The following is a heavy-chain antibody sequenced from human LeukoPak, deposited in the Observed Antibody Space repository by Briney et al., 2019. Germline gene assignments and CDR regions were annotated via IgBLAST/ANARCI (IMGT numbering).Heavy chain of an antibody. V-gene: IGHV3-21*01. J-gene: IGHJ3*02. CDR3: ARSLIADGAFDI. Sequence: GGSLRLSCAASGFTFNTYTMNWVRQAPGKGLEWVSDISSSGSYIDYADSVKGRFTISRDNAKNSLFLQMNSLRAEDTAVYYCARSLIADGAFDIWGQGTMVTVSS. CDR1: GFTFNTYT. D-gene: IGHD2-21*01. CDR2: ISSSGSYI.